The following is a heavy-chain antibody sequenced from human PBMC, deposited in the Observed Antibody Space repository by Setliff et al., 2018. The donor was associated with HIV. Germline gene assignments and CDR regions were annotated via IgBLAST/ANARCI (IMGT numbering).Heavy chain of an antibody. CDR2: ISAYNGNT. CDR3: ARDEGFDSSGYYLGTFDY. D-gene: IGHD3-22*01. V-gene: IGHV1-18*01. J-gene: IGHJ4*02. CDR1: GYTFTSYG. Sequence: ASVKVSCKASGYTFTSYGISWVRQAPGQGLEWMGWISAYNGNTNYAQKPQGRVTMTTDTSTSTAYMELRSLRSDDTAVYYCARDEGFDSSGYYLGTFDYWGQGTLVTVSS.